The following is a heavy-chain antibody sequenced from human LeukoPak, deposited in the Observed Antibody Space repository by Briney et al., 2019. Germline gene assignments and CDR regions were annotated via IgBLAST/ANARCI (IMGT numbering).Heavy chain of an antibody. D-gene: IGHD6-13*01. CDR2: ISYDGSNT. CDR3: ARDSYSSSRNDY. CDR1: GFTFSSHG. J-gene: IGHJ4*02. Sequence: GGSLRLSCAASGFTFSSHGMHWVRQAPGKGLEWVAVISYDGSNTYYADSVKGRFTISRDNAKNSLYLQMNSLRAEDTAVYYCARDSYSSSRNDYWGQGTLVTVSS. V-gene: IGHV3-30*03.